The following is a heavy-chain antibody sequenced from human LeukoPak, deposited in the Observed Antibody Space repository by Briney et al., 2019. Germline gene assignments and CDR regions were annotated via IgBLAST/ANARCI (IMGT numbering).Heavy chain of an antibody. J-gene: IGHJ3*02. D-gene: IGHD2-2*01. CDR3: ARSSIVVVPAAMGFDAFDI. CDR1: GGSISSGSYY. CDR2: IYTSGST. V-gene: IGHV4-61*02. Sequence: PSETLSLTCTVSGGSISSGSYYWSWIRQPAGKGLEWIGRIYTSGSTNYNPSLKSRVTISVDTSKNQFSLKLSSVTAADTAVYYCARSSIVVVPAAMGFDAFDIWGQGTMVTVSS.